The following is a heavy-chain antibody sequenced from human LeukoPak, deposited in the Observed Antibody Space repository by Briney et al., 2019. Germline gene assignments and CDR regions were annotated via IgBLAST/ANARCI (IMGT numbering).Heavy chain of an antibody. CDR3: AREAPYDSSGYYDY. D-gene: IGHD3-22*01. V-gene: IGHV3-66*02. CDR2: IYSGGST. CDR1: GFTVSSNY. Sequence: GGSLRLSCAASGFTVSSNYMSWVRQAPGKGLEWVSVIYSGGSTYYADSVKGRFTISRDNSKNTLYLQMNSLRAEDTAVYYCAREAPYDSSGYYDYWAREPWSPSPQ. J-gene: IGHJ4*02.